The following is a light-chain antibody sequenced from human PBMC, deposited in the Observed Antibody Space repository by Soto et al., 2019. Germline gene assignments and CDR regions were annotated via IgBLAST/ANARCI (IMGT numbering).Light chain of an antibody. J-gene: IGKJ4*01. CDR3: QQGSFTLT. Sequence: DIPMTQSPSSLSASVGDRVTITCRASQSISTYLNWYQQKLGKAPKLLISGASSLQGGVPSRFSGSGSGTDFTLTISSLQPEDFATYYCQQGSFTLTFGGGTKFEIK. V-gene: IGKV1-39*01. CDR1: QSISTY. CDR2: GAS.